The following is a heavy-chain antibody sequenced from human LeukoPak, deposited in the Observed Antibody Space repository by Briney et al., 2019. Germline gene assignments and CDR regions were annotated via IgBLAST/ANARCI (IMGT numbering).Heavy chain of an antibody. Sequence: SVKVSCKASGGTFSSYAISWVRQAPGQGLEWMGGIIPIFGTANYAQKFQGRVAITTDESTSTAYMELSSLRSEDTAVYYCARVGSYYVDAFDIWGQGTMVTVSS. CDR2: IIPIFGTA. CDR3: ARVGSYYVDAFDI. J-gene: IGHJ3*02. CDR1: GGTFSSYA. V-gene: IGHV1-69*05. D-gene: IGHD1-26*01.